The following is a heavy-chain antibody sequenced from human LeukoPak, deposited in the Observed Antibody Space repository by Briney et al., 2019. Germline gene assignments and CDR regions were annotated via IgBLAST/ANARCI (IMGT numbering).Heavy chain of an antibody. J-gene: IGHJ6*03. Sequence: GGSLRLSCAASEFSVGSNYMTWVRQAPGKGLEWVSSISSSSSYIYYADSVKGRFTISRDNAKNSLYLQMNSLRAEDTAVYYCAREISGYYSYYYMDVWGKGTTVTVSS. CDR3: AREISGYYSYYYMDV. CDR2: ISSSSSYI. CDR1: EFSVGSNY. D-gene: IGHD1-26*01. V-gene: IGHV3-21*01.